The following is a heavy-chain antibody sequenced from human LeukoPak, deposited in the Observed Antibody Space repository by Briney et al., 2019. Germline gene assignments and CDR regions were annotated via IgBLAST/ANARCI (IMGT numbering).Heavy chain of an antibody. D-gene: IGHD2-8*01. Sequence: PGGSLRLSCAASGFTVSSNYMSWVRQAPGKGLEWVSVIYSGGSTYYADSVKGRFTISRDNAKNSLYLQMNSVRAEDTAVYYCARHDNTAWFCLTNWGQGTLVTVSS. CDR1: GFTVSSNY. V-gene: IGHV3-66*04. J-gene: IGHJ4*02. CDR2: IYSGGST. CDR3: ARHDNTAWFCLTN.